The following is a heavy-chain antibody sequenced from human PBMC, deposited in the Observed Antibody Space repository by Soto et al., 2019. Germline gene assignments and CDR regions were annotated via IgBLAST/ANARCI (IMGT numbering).Heavy chain of an antibody. D-gene: IGHD1-26*01. Sequence: EVQLVESGGGSVQPGESLRLSCAASGFSFRDYDMHWVRQRKGKGLEWVSALGAARAPYYVGSVKGRFSVSRDNAQNSLFLQMDTVGVDDTAVYFCASAYLGRLPRRADYYYAMDVWGRGTTVTVSS. CDR2: LGAARAP. CDR1: GFSFRDYD. V-gene: IGHV3-13*05. CDR3: ASAYLGRLPRRADYYYAMDV. J-gene: IGHJ6*02.